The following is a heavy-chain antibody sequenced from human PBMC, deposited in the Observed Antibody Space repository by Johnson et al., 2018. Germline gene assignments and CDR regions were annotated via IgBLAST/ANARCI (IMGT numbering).Heavy chain of an antibody. CDR1: GGSISSHY. CDR2: IYYSGST. D-gene: IGHD1-26*01. CDR3: ARGGGADYYYGMDV. V-gene: IGHV4-59*11. J-gene: IGHJ6*02. Sequence: QVQLQESGPGLVKPSETRSLTCTVSGGSISSHYCSWIRQPPGKGLEWTGYIYYSGSTNANPSLKIRVTISVDTSKNPFSLKLSSGTAAETAVYYCARGGGADYYYGMDVWGQGTTVTVSS.